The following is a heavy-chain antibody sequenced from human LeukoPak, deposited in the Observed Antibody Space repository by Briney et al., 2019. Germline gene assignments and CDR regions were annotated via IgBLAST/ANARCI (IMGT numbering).Heavy chain of an antibody. CDR1: GFTFSSYA. V-gene: IGHV3-30*04. Sequence: GGSLRLSCAASGFTFSSYAMHWVRQAPGKGLEWVAVISYDGSNKYYADSVKGRFTISRDNSKNTLYLQMNSLRAEDTAVYYCARTSVWGSYRYTDYWGQGTLVTVSS. D-gene: IGHD3-16*02. CDR2: ISYDGSNK. J-gene: IGHJ4*02. CDR3: ARTSVWGSYRYTDY.